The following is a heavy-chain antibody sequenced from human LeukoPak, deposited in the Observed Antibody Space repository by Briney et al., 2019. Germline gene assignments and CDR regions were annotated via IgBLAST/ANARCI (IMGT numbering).Heavy chain of an antibody. Sequence: SQTLSPTCTVSGASITSSSYYWGWIRQPPGKGLQWIGTVYYNGATQYNPSLKSRVTVSVDTSKNQFSLKLTSVTAADTAVYYCAREDRVGATTGSDHWGQGTLVTVSS. D-gene: IGHD1-26*01. V-gene: IGHV4-39*01. CDR2: VYYNGAT. J-gene: IGHJ4*02. CDR3: AREDRVGATTGSDH. CDR1: GASITSSSYY.